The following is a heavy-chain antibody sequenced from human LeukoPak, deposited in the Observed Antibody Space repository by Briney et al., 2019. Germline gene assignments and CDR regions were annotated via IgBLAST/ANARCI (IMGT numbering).Heavy chain of an antibody. D-gene: IGHD5-24*01. CDR1: GGSISSGSYY. V-gene: IGHV4-61*02. CDR3: ARLFLRMATIRPPRMDV. Sequence: PSETLSLTCTVSGGSISSGSYYWSWIRQPAGKGLEWIGRIYSSGSTNYNPSLKSRVTISLDTSKNQFSLKLSSVTAADTAVYYCARLFLRMATIRPPRMDVWGKGTTVTISS. CDR2: IYSSGST. J-gene: IGHJ6*04.